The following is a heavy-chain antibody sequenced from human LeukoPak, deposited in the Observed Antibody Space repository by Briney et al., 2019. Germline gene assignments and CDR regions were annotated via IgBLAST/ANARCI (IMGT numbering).Heavy chain of an antibody. CDR1: GGSISSRIYY. J-gene: IGHJ4*02. CDR2: IYYSGST. CDR3: ARADRIAARPGYFDY. Sequence: PSETLSLTCTVSGGSISSRIYYWGWIRQPPGKGLEWIGSIYYSGSTYYNPSLKSRVTISVDTSKNQFSLKLSSVTAADTAVYYCARADRIAARPGYFDYWGQGTLVTVSS. V-gene: IGHV4-39*07. D-gene: IGHD6-6*01.